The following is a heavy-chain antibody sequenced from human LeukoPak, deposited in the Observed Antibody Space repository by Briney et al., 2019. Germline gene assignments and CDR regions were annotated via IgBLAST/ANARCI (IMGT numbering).Heavy chain of an antibody. Sequence: GGSLRLSCAASGFTFSTNSMNWVRQAPGKGLEWVSSISDISDYIYYADSVKGRFTISRDNAKNSLYLRMNSPRVEDTAVYYCATTLTRDSSGSYGALDYWGQGALVTVSS. CDR2: ISDISDYI. CDR1: GFTFSTNS. CDR3: ATTLTRDSSGSYGALDY. J-gene: IGHJ4*02. V-gene: IGHV3-21*01. D-gene: IGHD6-19*01.